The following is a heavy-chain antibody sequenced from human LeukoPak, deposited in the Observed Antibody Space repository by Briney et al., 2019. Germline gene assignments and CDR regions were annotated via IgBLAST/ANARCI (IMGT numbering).Heavy chain of an antibody. CDR3: AQGLAYIRFDN. V-gene: IGHV3-23*01. Sequence: GGTLRLSCAASGFIFSSHGMNWVRQAPGKGLEWVSGISPSGDITYYADSVKGRFTISRDNSKNTVYLKMDSLRFEDAAVYYCAQGLAYIRFDNWGQGTLVTVSS. J-gene: IGHJ4*02. D-gene: IGHD1-1*01. CDR2: ISPSGDIT. CDR1: GFIFSSHG.